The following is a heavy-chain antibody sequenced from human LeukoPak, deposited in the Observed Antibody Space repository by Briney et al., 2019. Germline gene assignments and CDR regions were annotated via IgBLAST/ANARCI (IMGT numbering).Heavy chain of an antibody. D-gene: IGHD3-10*01. CDR2: ISAYNGNT. CDR1: GYSFTSYC. V-gene: IGHV1-18*01. CDR3: ARGLLTMVRGVNYYSYYMDV. Sequence: ASVKVSCKASGYSFTSYCISWVRPAPGHVREWMGWISAYNGNTNYAQNLQDRGTMTTDTSTSTDYMELRSLRSDDTAVYYCARGLLTMVRGVNYYSYYMDVWGKGTTVTVSS. J-gene: IGHJ6*03.